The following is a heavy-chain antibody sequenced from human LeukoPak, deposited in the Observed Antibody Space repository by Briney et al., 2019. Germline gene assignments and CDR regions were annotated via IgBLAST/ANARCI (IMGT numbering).Heavy chain of an antibody. CDR1: GFTFSSYG. D-gene: IGHD6-19*01. J-gene: IGHJ4*02. Sequence: PGRSLRLSCATSGFTFSSYGMHWVRQAPGRGLEWVAVIWYDGSNKYYADSVKGRFTISRDNSKNTLYLQMNSLRAEDTAVYYCARDLGSSGVWGQGTLVTVSS. CDR2: IWYDGSNK. CDR3: ARDLGSSGV. V-gene: IGHV3-33*01.